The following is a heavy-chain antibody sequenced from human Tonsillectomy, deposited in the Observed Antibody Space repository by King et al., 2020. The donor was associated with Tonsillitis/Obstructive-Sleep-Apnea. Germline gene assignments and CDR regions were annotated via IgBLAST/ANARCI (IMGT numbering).Heavy chain of an antibody. CDR2: ISYDGSNK. CDR3: ARDVVVPAAIYYYYYMDV. CDR1: GFTFSSYA. V-gene: IGHV3-30*04. Sequence: VQLVESGGGVVQPGRSLRLSCAASGFTFSSYAMHWVRQAPGKGLEWVAVISYDGSNKYYADSVKGRFTISRDNSKNTLYLQMNSLRAEDTAVYYCARDVVVPAAIYYYYYMDVWGKGTTVTVSS. J-gene: IGHJ6*03. D-gene: IGHD2-2*01.